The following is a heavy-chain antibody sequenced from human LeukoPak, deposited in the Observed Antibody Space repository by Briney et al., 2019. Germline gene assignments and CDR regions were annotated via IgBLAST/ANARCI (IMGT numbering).Heavy chain of an antibody. D-gene: IGHD4-17*01. Sequence: GSLRLSCVVSGFSFNNYWMSWVRQAPGKGLEWVSSISSSSSYIYYADSVKGRFTISRDNAKNSLYLQMNSLRAEDTAVYYCARDSGGLATVTTGDYWGQGTLVTVSS. V-gene: IGHV3-21*01. CDR3: ARDSGGLATVTTGDY. CDR1: GFSFNNYW. J-gene: IGHJ4*02. CDR2: ISSSSSYI.